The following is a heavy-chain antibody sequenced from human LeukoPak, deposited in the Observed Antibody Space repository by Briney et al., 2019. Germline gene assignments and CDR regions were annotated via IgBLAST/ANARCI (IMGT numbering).Heavy chain of an antibody. D-gene: IGHD1-26*01. Sequence: GESLRLSCAASGFTFSSYAMSWVRQAPGKGLEAPGKGLEWVSTISASGHATYYPVSVRGRFTISRDNYQSTLHLQMDSLRAEDSALYYCAKWPEGATPKFHHWGQGTLVTVSS. V-gene: IGHV3-23*01. CDR1: GFTFSSYA. CDR3: AKWPEGATPKFHH. CDR2: ISASGHAT. J-gene: IGHJ4*02.